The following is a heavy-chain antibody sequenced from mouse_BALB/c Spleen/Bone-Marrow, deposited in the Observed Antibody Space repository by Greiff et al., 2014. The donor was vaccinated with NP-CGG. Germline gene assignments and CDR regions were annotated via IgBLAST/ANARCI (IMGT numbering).Heavy chain of an antibody. D-gene: IGHD2-5*01. J-gene: IGHJ4*01. Sequence: QVQLQQSGAELVRPGASVKLSCKTSGYIFTSYWIHWIKQRSGQGLEWIARIYPGTDSTYYNEKFKSKATLTADKSSNTAYMQLGSLKSEDSAVYFCARTSNPAMDYWGQGTSVTVSS. CDR1: GYIFTSYW. V-gene: IGHV1S132*01. CDR3: ARTSNPAMDY. CDR2: IYPGTDST.